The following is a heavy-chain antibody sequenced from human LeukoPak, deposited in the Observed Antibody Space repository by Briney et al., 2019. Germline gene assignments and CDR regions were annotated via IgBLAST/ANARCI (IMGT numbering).Heavy chain of an antibody. J-gene: IGHJ4*02. CDR2: ISSSGSTI. CDR1: EFTFSDYY. CDR3: ARGDTGRGFLEWLLFDY. D-gene: IGHD3-3*01. V-gene: IGHV3-11*01. Sequence: PGGSLRLSCAASEFTFSDYYMSWIRQAPGKGLERVSYISSSGSTIYYADSVKGRFTISRDNAKNSLYLQMNSLRADDTAVYYCARGDTGRGFLEWLLFDYWGQGTLVTVSS.